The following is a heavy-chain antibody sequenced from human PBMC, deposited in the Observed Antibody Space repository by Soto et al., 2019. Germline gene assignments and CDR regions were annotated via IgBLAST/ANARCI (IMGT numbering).Heavy chain of an antibody. CDR2: ISAYNGNT. CDR3: ARGYCSGGSCYFVY. D-gene: IGHD2-15*01. CDR1: GYTFTSYG. Sequence: ASVKVSCKASGYTFTSYGISWVRQAPGQGLEWMGWISAYNGNTNYAQKLQGRVTMTRDTSISTAYMELSRLRSDDTAVYYCARGYCSGGSCYFVYWGQGTLVTVSS. V-gene: IGHV1-18*01. J-gene: IGHJ4*02.